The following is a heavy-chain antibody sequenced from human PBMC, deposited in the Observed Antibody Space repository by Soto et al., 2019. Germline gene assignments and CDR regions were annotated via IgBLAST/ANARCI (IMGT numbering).Heavy chain of an antibody. CDR1: GFTFSEHF. J-gene: IGHJ4*02. CDR3: AGLIEDSMGDNYGLPL. D-gene: IGHD5-18*01. V-gene: IGHV3-72*01. Sequence: GGSLRLSCAASGFTFSEHFMDWVRQAPGKGLEWVGRTRNNGNSYTTEYAASVKGRFTISRDDSKNSLYLQMNSLKTEDTAVYYCAGLIEDSMGDNYGLPLWGQGTLVTVSS. CDR2: TRNNGNSYTT.